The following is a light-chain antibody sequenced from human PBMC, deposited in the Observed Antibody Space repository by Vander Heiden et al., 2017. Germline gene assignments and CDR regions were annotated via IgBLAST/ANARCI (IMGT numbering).Light chain of an antibody. CDR2: AAS. V-gene: IGKV1-39*01. J-gene: IGKJ2*01. CDR1: QSISTY. Sequence: DHQMTQSPSSLSASVGDRVTITCRASQSISTYLNWYQQKPGKAPKLLIYAASSLQSGVPSRFSGSGSGTDFTLTISRLQPEDFATYFCQQSDSAPYTFGQGTKLEIK. CDR3: QQSDSAPYT.